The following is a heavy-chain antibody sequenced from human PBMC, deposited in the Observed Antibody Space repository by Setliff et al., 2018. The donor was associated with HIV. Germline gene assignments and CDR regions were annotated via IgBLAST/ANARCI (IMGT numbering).Heavy chain of an antibody. CDR3: AKDPFTSSWYGFDY. CDR2: IWYDGSHE. D-gene: IGHD6-13*01. J-gene: IGHJ4*02. CDR1: GFIFDRYG. Sequence: GGSLRLSCAASGFIFDRYGMHWVRQAPGKGLEWVALIWYDGSHETYADSVRGRFSISRDNSKNTRYLQMDSLRPEDTGFYYCAKDPFTSSWYGFDYWGQGALVTVSS. V-gene: IGHV3-30*02.